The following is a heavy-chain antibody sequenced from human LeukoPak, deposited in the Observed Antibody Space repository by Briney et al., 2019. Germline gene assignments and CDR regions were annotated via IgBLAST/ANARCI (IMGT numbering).Heavy chain of an antibody. CDR3: VRDYGGSSGAFDL. V-gene: IGHV3-21*01. J-gene: IGHJ3*01. CDR2: ISSSSGDI. D-gene: IGHD4-23*01. Sequence: PGGSLRLSCRASGFIFSSYALNWVRRAPGQGLKWVSSISSSSGDIYYTDSVKGRFTISRDNARKSLYLQMNSLRVEDTAVYYCVRDYGGSSGAFDLWGQGTMVTVSS. CDR1: GFIFSSYA.